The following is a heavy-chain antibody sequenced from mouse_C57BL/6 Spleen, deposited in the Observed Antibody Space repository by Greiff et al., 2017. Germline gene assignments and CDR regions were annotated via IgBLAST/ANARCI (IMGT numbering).Heavy chain of an antibody. J-gene: IGHJ2*01. V-gene: IGHV1-59*01. CDR1: GFTFTSYW. CDR2: IDPSDSYT. Sequence: VQLQQPGAELVRPGTSVKLSCKASGFTFTSYWMHWVKQRPGQGLEWIGVIDPSDSYTNYNQKFKGKATLTVDTSSSTAYMQLSSLTSEDSAVYYCARGDSNYGDYFDYWAKAPLSQSPQ. CDR3: ARGDSNYGDYFDY. D-gene: IGHD2-5*01.